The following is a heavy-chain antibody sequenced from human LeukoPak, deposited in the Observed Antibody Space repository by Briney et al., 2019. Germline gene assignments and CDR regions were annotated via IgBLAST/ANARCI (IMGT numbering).Heavy chain of an antibody. CDR1: GGFFSSGNW. V-gene: IGHV4-4*02. D-gene: IGHD4-11*01. Sequence: SETLSLTCAVSGGFFSSGNWGGWFRQPPGKGLEWVGEIHHSVGTNYNPSLKSRVAISMDKSKNQFSLDVTSVTAADTAMYYCARKGPATIADYWGRGTLVTVSS. CDR3: ARKGPATIADY. CDR2: IHHSVGT. J-gene: IGHJ4*02.